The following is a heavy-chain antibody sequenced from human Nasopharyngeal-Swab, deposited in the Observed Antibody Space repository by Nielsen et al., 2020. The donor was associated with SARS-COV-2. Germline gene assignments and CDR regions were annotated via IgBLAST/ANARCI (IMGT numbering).Heavy chain of an antibody. Sequence: KVSCKGSGYGFTSYWIGWVRQMPGKGLEWMGIIYPGDSDTRYSPSFQGQVTISADKSISTAYLQWSSLKASDTAMYYCARSAANDAFDIWGQGTMVTVSS. CDR1: GYGFTSYW. D-gene: IGHD5-18*01. CDR2: IYPGDSDT. CDR3: ARSAANDAFDI. V-gene: IGHV5-51*01. J-gene: IGHJ3*02.